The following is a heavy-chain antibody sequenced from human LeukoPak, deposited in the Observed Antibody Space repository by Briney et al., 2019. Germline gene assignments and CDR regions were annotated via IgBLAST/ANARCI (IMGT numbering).Heavy chain of an antibody. CDR1: GYTFTSYA. D-gene: IGHD3-3*01. CDR3: AARTYYDFWSGYDNWFDP. Sequence: ASVKVSCKASGYTFTSYAMNWVRQAPGQGLEWMGRINPNSGGTNYAQKFQGRVTMTRDTSISTAYMELSRLRSDDTAVYYCAARTYYDFWSGYDNWFDPWGQGTLVTVSS. J-gene: IGHJ5*02. CDR2: INPNSGGT. V-gene: IGHV1-2*06.